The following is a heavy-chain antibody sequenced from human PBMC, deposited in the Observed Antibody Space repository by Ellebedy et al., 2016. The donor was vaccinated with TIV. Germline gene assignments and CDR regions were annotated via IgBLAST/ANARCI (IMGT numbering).Heavy chain of an antibody. CDR3: SAAGTSYYYYGMDV. D-gene: IGHD6-13*01. J-gene: IGHJ6*02. Sequence: PGGSLRLSCTTSGFTFSTSWMDWVRQVPGRGLEWVANIKYDGSEKYYADSVKGRFTISRDNSKNTLYLQMNSLRAEDTAVYYCSAAGTSYYYYGMDVWGQGTTVTVSS. CDR1: GFTFSTSW. V-gene: IGHV3-7*01. CDR2: IKYDGSEK.